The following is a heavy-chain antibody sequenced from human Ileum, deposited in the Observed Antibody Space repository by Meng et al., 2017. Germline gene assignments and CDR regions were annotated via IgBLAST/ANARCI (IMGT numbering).Heavy chain of an antibody. CDR3: ARGGPWFDP. Sequence: QRQLQQWGDGLLKASETLSLTCAVNGGFFSGYYWSWSRQPPGKGLEWIGEINHSGSTNYNPSLKSRVTISVDTSKNQFSLKLSSVTAADTAVYYCARGGPWFDPWGQGTLVTVSS. J-gene: IGHJ5*02. CDR2: INHSGST. V-gene: IGHV4-34*01. CDR1: GGFFSGYY.